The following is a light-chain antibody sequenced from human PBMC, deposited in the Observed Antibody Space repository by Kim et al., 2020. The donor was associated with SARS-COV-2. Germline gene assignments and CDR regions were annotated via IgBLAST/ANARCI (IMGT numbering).Light chain of an antibody. V-gene: IGLV2-8*01. Sequence: GQSVTISCAGTSSDIGAYYFVSWYQQHPGKAPKLMIYEVNKRPSGVPDRFSGSKSGNTASLTISGLQSEDEGDYYCSSYAGDNTGVFGTGTKVTVL. CDR2: EVN. CDR3: SSYAGDNTGV. CDR1: SSDIGAYYF. J-gene: IGLJ1*01.